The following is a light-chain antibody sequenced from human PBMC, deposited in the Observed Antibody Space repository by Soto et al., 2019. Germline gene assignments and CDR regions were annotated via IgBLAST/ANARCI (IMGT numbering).Light chain of an antibody. CDR1: TRDIAGYNY. CDR3: SSYTSSRAYV. CDR2: QVT. V-gene: IGLV2-14*01. Sequence: QSALTQPASVSGSLGQSITISCTGTTRDIAGYNYISWYQQLPGKAPKLMIYQVTIRPSGISNRFSGSKSGNTASLTISGLQAEDEADYYCSSYTSSRAYVFGIGTKVTVL. J-gene: IGLJ1*01.